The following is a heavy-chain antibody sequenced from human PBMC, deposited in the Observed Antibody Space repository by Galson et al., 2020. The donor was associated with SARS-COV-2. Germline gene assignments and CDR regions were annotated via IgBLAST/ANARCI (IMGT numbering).Heavy chain of an antibody. V-gene: IGHV4-39*01. CDR3: ARQVAPGSYDFWSGYYTMGGFDY. CDR1: GGSISSSSYY. J-gene: IGHJ4*02. Sequence: SETLSLTCTVSGGSISSSSYYWGWIRQPPGKGLEWIGSIYYSGSTYYNPSLKSRVTISVDTSKNQFSLKLSSVTAADTAVYYCARQVAPGSYDFWSGYYTMGGFDYWGQGTLVTVSS. CDR2: IYYSGST. D-gene: IGHD3-3*01.